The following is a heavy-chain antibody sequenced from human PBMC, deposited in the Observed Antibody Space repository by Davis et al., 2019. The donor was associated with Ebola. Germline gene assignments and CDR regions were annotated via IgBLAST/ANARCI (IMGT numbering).Heavy chain of an antibody. J-gene: IGHJ6*02. CDR1: GGSFSGYY. CDR2: INHSGST. V-gene: IGHV4-34*01. D-gene: IGHD2-2*01. CDR3: ARERRIVVVPAAAHYYYYGMDV. Sequence: MPSETLSLTCAVYGGSFSGYYWSWIRQPPGKGLEWIGEINHSGSTNYNPSLKSRVTISVDTSKNQFSLKLSSVTAADTAVYYCARERRIVVVPAAAHYYYYGMDVWGQGTTVTVS.